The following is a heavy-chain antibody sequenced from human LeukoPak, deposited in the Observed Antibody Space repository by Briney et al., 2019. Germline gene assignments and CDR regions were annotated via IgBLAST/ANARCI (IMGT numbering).Heavy chain of an antibody. CDR2: ISYDGSNK. CDR1: GFTFSSYG. J-gene: IGHJ4*02. D-gene: IGHD1-26*01. V-gene: IGHV3-30*18. CDR3: AKDHLSYSGSYFSHFDH. Sequence: GRSLRLSCAASGFTFSSYGMHWDRQAPGKGLEWVAVISYDGSNKYYADSVKGRFTISRDNSKNTLYLQMNSLRAEDTAVYYCAKDHLSYSGSYFSHFDHWGQGTLVTVSS.